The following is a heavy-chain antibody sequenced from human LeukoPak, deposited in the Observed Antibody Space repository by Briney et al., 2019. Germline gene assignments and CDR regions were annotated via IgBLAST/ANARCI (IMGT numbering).Heavy chain of an antibody. J-gene: IGHJ4*02. CDR1: GYTFTSYY. V-gene: IGHV1-2*02. D-gene: IGHD4-17*01. CDR2: INPNSGGT. Sequence: ASVKVSCKASGYTFTSYYMHWVRQAPGQGLEWMGWINPNSGGTNYAQKFQGRVTMTRDTSISTAYMELSRLRSDDTAVYYCARGSNYGDHFDYWGQGTLVTVSS. CDR3: ARGSNYGDHFDY.